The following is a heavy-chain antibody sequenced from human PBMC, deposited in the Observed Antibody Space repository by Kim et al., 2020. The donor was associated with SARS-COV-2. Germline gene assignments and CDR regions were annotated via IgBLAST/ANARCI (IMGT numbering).Heavy chain of an antibody. CDR3: ARDYGRLAY. V-gene: IGHV3-7*01. D-gene: IGHD2-15*01. CDR2: IKEDGSER. Sequence: GGSLRLSCVASGFTFSSYWMAWVRQPPGKGLEWVGNIKEDGSERYHVDSMKGRFTISRDNAKNSLYLEMNSLRPEDTAVYYCARDYGRLAYWGQGTLVTVSS. CDR1: GFTFSSYW. J-gene: IGHJ4*02.